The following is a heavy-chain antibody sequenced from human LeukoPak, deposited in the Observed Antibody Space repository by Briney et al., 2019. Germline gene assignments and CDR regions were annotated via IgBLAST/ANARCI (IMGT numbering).Heavy chain of an antibody. V-gene: IGHV3-33*01. CDR2: IWYDETNK. CDR3: AREDGYCSGGNCYSYFDS. J-gene: IGHJ4*02. D-gene: IGHD2-15*01. CDR1: GFTFSTYD. Sequence: RPGGSLRLSCAASGFTFSTYDMYWVRQAPGRGLDWVAGIWYDETNKYYADSVKGRFTISRDNSKNTLYLQTNSLRAEDTAVYFCAREDGYCSGGNCYSYFDSWGQGTLVTVSS.